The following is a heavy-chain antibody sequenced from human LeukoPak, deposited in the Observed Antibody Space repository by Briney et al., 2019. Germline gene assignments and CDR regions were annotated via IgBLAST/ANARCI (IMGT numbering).Heavy chain of an antibody. CDR2: IDSGGST. Sequence: GGSLRLSCVVSGFTVSSTYVNWVRQAPGKGLEWVSVIDSGGSTFYADSVKGRFTISRHNSKNTLYLQMNSLRAEDTAVYYCGRLSTWGQGTLVTVSS. CDR1: GFTVSSTY. V-gene: IGHV3-53*04. CDR3: GRLST. D-gene: IGHD2-2*01. J-gene: IGHJ5*02.